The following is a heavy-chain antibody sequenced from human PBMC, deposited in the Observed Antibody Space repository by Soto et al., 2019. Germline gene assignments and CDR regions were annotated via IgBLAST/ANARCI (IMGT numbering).Heavy chain of an antibody. CDR3: ARYYDSSGYYLAPQGTFEY. D-gene: IGHD3-22*01. V-gene: IGHV4-30-4*01. J-gene: IGHJ4*02. CDR2: IYYSGST. Sequence: SETLSLTCTVSGGSISSGDYYWSWIRQPPGKGLEWIGYIYYSGSTYYNPSLKSRVTISVDTSKNQFSLKLSSVTAADTAVYYCARYYDSSGYYLAPQGTFEYWGQGTLVTVSS. CDR1: GGSISSGDYY.